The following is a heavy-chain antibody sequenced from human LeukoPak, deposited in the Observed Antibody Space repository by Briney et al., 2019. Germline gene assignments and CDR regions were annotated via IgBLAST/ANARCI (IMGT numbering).Heavy chain of an antibody. CDR2: INPSGGST. CDR3: ARVGDSSGYYYGSLDY. J-gene: IGHJ4*02. D-gene: IGHD3-22*01. CDR1: GYTFTSYY. V-gene: IGHV1-46*01. Sequence: ASVKVSCKASGYTFTSYYMHWVRQAPGQGLEWMGIINPSGGSTSYAQKFQGRVTMTRDTSTSTVYMELSSLRSEDTAVYYCARVGDSSGYYYGSLDYGGQGTLVTVSS.